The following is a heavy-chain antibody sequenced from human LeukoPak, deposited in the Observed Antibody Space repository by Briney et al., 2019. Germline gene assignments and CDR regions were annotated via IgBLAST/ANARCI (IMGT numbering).Heavy chain of an antibody. J-gene: IGHJ4*02. Sequence: SETLSLTCTVSGGSISSGSYYWGWIRQPPGKGLEWIGSIYYSGSTYYNPSLKSRVTISVDTSKNQFSLKLSSVTAADTAVYYCASAGIVGATRAFDYWGQGTLVTVSS. CDR3: ASAGIVGATRAFDY. CDR2: IYYSGST. CDR1: GGSISSGSYY. V-gene: IGHV4-39*07. D-gene: IGHD1-26*01.